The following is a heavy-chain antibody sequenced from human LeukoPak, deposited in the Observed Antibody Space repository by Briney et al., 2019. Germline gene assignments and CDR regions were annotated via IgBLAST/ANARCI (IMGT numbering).Heavy chain of an antibody. CDR2: INPNSGGT. CDR3: ARAYSYGFRPPYDNWFDP. D-gene: IGHD5-18*01. CDR1: GYIFTGYY. J-gene: IGHJ5*02. Sequence: GASVKVSCKASGYIFTGYYMHWVRQAPGQGLEWMGRINPNSGGTNYAQKFQGRVTMTRDTSISTAYMELSRLRSDDTAVYYCARAYSYGFRPPYDNWFDPWGQGTLVTVSS. V-gene: IGHV1-2*06.